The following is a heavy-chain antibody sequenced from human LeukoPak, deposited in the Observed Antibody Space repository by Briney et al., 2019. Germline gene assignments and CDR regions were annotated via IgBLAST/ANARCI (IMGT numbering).Heavy chain of an antibody. V-gene: IGHV3-23*01. CDR2: ISGSGDST. CDR1: GFTFNKCA. J-gene: IGHJ6*03. CDR3: AKDPTYYYYYMDV. Sequence: PGGSLRLSCAASGFTFNKCAMSWVRQAPGKGLGWVSAISGSGDSTYYADSVKGRFTISRDQSKNALYLQMNSLRAEDTAVYYCAKDPTYYYYYMDVWGKGTTVTVSS.